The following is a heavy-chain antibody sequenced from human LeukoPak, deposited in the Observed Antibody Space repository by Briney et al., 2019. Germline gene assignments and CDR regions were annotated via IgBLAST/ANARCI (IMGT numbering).Heavy chain of an antibody. D-gene: IGHD2/OR15-2a*01. Sequence: ASVKLSCKASGGTFSSYGISWVRQAPGQGLEWMGWINPNSGGTNYAQKFQGRVTMTRDTSISTAYLELSRLRSVDTAVYYCARALPNSNLSYLVYWGQGTLVTVSS. CDR1: GGTFSSYG. CDR2: INPNSGGT. CDR3: ARALPNSNLSYLVY. J-gene: IGHJ4*02. V-gene: IGHV1-2*02.